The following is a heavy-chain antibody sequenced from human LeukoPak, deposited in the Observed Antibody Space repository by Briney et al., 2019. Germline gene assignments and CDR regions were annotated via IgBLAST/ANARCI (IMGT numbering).Heavy chain of an antibody. CDR2: ISGSGGST. J-gene: IGHJ3*02. Sequence: GGSLRLSCAASGFTFSGYAMSWVRQAPGKGLEWVSGISGSGGSTFYADSVKGRFTISRDNSDKTLYLLMISLRAEDTAVYYCAKDTGLRPDAFDIWGQGTMVTVSS. CDR3: AKDTGLRPDAFDI. D-gene: IGHD5-12*01. V-gene: IGHV3-23*01. CDR1: GFTFSGYA.